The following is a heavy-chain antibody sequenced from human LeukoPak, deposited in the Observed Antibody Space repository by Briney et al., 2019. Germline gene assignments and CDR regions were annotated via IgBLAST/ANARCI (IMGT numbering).Heavy chain of an antibody. D-gene: IGHD3-3*01. J-gene: IGHJ4*02. V-gene: IGHV1-69*13. CDR3: ARGHPRAIFGVVNFDY. CDR2: IIPIFGTA. CDR1: GYTFTNNY. Sequence: GASVKVSCKASGYTFTNNYLHWVRQAPGQGLEWMGGIIPIFGTANYAQKFQGRVTITADESTSTAYMELSSLRSEDTAVYYCARGHPRAIFGVVNFDYWGQGTLVTVSS.